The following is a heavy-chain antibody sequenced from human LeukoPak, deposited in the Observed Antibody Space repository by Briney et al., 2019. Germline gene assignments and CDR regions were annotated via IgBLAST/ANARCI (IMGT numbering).Heavy chain of an antibody. CDR1: GFTFDDYA. J-gene: IGHJ4*02. CDR2: ISWNSGSI. V-gene: IGHV3-9*01. D-gene: IGHD6-19*01. CDR3: AKGPYSSGWLDY. Sequence: GRSLRLSCAASGFTFDDYAMHWVRQAPGKGLEWVSGISWNSGSIDYADSVKGRFTISRDNAKNSLYLQMHSLRAEDTALYYRAKGPYSSGWLDYWGQGTLVTVSS.